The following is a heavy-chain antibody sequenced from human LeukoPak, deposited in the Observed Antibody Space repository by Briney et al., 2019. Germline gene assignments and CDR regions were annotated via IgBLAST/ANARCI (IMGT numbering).Heavy chain of an antibody. J-gene: IGHJ3*02. V-gene: IGHV3-30*18. CDR3: AKDGSRQQLEDDAFDI. Sequence: GGSLRLSCAASGFTFSSYGMHWVRQAPGKGLEWVAVISYDGSNKYYADSVKGRFTISRDNAKNSLYLQMNSLRAEDTALYYCAKDGSRQQLEDDAFDIWGQGTMVTVSS. CDR1: GFTFSSYG. CDR2: ISYDGSNK. D-gene: IGHD6-13*01.